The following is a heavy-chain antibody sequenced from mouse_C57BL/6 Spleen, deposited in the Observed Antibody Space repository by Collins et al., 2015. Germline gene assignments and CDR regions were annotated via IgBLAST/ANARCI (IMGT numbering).Heavy chain of an antibody. J-gene: IGHJ1*03. CDR3: ARERYGYDGYFDV. CDR2: INPDSSTI. CDR1: GIDFSRYW. Sequence: EVKLLQSGGGLVQPEDPSKLSCAASGIDFSRYWMSWVRRAPGKGLEWIGEINPDSSTINYAPSLKDKFIISRDNAKNTLYLQMSKVRSEDTALYYCARERYGYDGYFDVWGTGTTVTVSS. V-gene: IGHV4-1*01. D-gene: IGHD2-2*01.